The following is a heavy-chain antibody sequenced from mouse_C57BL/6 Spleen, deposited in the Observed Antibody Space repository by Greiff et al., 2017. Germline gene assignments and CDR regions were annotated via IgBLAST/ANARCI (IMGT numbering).Heavy chain of an antibody. D-gene: IGHD1-1*01. J-gene: IGHJ4*01. V-gene: IGHV1-50*01. CDR1: GYTFTSYW. Sequence: QVQLQQPGAELVKPGASVKLSCKASGYTFTSYWMQWVKQRPGQGLEWIGEIDPSDSYTNYNQKFKGKATLTVDTSSSTAYMQLSSLTSEDSAVYYCARGDGGSSRVYAMDCWGQGTSVTVSS. CDR3: ARGDGGSSRVYAMDC. CDR2: IDPSDSYT.